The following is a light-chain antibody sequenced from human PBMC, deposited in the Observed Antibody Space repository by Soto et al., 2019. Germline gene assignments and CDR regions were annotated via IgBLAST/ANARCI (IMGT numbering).Light chain of an antibody. CDR2: LGS. CDR1: QSLLHSNGYNY. J-gene: IGKJ4*01. CDR3: MQSLQAPQLT. Sequence: DIVMIQSPLALPVTPGEPASISCRSSQSLLHSNGYNYLDWYLQQPGQAPQLLIFLGSNRASGVPDRFSGSGSGKDFTLKISRVEAGDVGIYYCMQSLQAPQLTFGGGTRVEIK. V-gene: IGKV2-28*01.